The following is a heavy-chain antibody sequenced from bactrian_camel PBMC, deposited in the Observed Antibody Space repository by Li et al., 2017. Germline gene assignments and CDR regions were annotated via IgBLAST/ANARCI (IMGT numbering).Heavy chain of an antibody. J-gene: IGHJ6*01. V-gene: IGHV3S1*01. CDR2: VVMGGFSI. Sequence: HVQLVESGGGSVQAGGSLRLSCATSGYAYSSYCMGWLRQAPGKGREGVAAVVMGGFSIYYANSVKGRFTISGDSAQNTLYLQMNNLKPEDTAMYYCAIGLHLEAMGSWADADFEYWGQGTQVTVS. D-gene: IGHD3*01. CDR3: AIGLHLEAMGSWADADFEY. CDR1: GYAYSSYC.